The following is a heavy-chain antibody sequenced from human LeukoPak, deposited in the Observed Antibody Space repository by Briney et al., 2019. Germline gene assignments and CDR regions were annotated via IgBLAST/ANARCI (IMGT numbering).Heavy chain of an antibody. Sequence: ASVKVSCKASGYTFTSYGISWVRQAPGQGLEWMGWISAYNGNTNYAQKLQGRDTMTTDTSTSTAYMELRSLRSDDTAVYYRASTREDSSGYKLEGQFVMSYYFDYWGQGTLVTVSS. CDR2: ISAYNGNT. CDR1: GYTFTSYG. D-gene: IGHD3-22*01. CDR3: ASTREDSSGYKLEGQFVMSYYFDY. V-gene: IGHV1-18*01. J-gene: IGHJ4*02.